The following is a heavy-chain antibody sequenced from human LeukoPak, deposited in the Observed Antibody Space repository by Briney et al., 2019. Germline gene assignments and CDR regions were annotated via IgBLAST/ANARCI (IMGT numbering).Heavy chain of an antibody. V-gene: IGHV1-46*01. CDR1: GHTFTSYY. J-gene: IGHJ4*02. D-gene: IGHD5-18*01. CDR2: INPSDGST. Sequence: ASVKVSCKASGHTFTSYYMHWVRQAPGQGLEWMGIINPSDGSTSYAQKFQGRVTMTRDTSTSTVYMELSSLRSEDTAVYYCARGPWGYSYGSHDPYYFDYWGQGTLVTVSS. CDR3: ARGPWGYSYGSHDPYYFDY.